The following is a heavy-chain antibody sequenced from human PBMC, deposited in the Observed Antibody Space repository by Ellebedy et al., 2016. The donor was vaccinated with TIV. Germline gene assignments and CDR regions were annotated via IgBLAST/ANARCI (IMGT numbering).Heavy chain of an antibody. CDR1: GFTFTDYS. D-gene: IGHD3-10*01. V-gene: IGHV3-23*01. J-gene: IGHJ4*02. Sequence: GGSLRLXXAASGFTFTDYSMHWVRQAPGKGPSWVSVISRSGGYTYYADSVQGRFTISRDNSKDTLYLQMNSLRVEDTAVYYCARDGLRSYTFDYWGQGTLVTVSS. CDR2: ISRSGGYT. CDR3: ARDGLRSYTFDY.